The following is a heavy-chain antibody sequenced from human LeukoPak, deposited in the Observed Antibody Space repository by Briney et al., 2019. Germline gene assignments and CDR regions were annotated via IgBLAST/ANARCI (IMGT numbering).Heavy chain of an antibody. D-gene: IGHD6-13*01. CDR3: AKDTGIP. CDR1: GFTFSSYG. J-gene: IGHJ5*02. CDR2: ISYDGSNK. V-gene: IGHV3-30*18. Sequence: QTGGSLRLSCAASGFTFSSYGMHWVRQAPGKGLEWVAVISYDGSNKYYADSVKGRFTISRDNSKNTLYLQMNSLRAEDTAVYYCAKDTGIPWGQGTLVTVSS.